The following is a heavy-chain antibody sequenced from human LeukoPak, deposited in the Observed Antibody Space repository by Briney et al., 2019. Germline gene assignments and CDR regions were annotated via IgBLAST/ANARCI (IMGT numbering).Heavy chain of an antibody. CDR1: GGTFSSYA. J-gene: IGHJ4*02. V-gene: IGHV1-69*13. CDR2: IIPIFGTA. CDR3: ARSGIAAAGSIDY. D-gene: IGHD6-13*01. Sequence: SVKVSCKASGGTFSSYAISWVRQAPGQGLEWMGGIIPIFGTANYAQKFQGRVTITADESMSTAYMELSSLRSEDTAVYYCARSGIAAAGSIDYWGQGTLVTVSS.